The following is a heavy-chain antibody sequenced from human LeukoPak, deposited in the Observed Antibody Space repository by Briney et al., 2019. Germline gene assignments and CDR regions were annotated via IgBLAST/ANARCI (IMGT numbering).Heavy chain of an antibody. CDR3: ASFRTNKYCSSTSCLFGSYYGMDV. V-gene: IGHV1-18*01. J-gene: IGHJ6*02. CDR1: GYTYTSYG. Sequence: ASVKVSCKASGYTYTSYGISWVRQAPGQGLEWVGWISAYNGNTNYAHKLQGRVTMTTDTSTSTAYMELRSLRSDDTAVYYCASFRTNKYCSSTSCLFGSYYGMDVWGQGTTVTVSS. CDR2: ISAYNGNT. D-gene: IGHD2-2*01.